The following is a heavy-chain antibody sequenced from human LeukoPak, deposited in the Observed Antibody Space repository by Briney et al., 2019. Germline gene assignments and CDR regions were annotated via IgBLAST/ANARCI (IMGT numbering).Heavy chain of an antibody. V-gene: IGHV4-34*01. CDR3: ARATYYYDSSGYYLFDY. CDR1: GGSFSGYY. Sequence: KPSETLSLTCAVYGGSFSGYYWSWIRQPPGKGLEWIGEINHSGSTNYNPSLKSRVTMSVDTSKNQFSLKLSSVTAADTAVYYCARATYYYDSSGYYLFDYWGQGTLVTVSS. J-gene: IGHJ4*02. CDR2: INHSGST. D-gene: IGHD3-22*01.